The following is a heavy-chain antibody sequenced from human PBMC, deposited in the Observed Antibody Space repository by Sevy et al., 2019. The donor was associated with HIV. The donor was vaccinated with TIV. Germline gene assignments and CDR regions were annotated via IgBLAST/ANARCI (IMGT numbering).Heavy chain of an antibody. J-gene: IGHJ4*02. D-gene: IGHD4-17*01. CDR3: ARDLPPSATTVAHFDY. CDR1: GFIFSGYE. V-gene: IGHV3-48*03. Sequence: GGSLRLSCAASGFIFSGYEMTWVRQAPGKGLEWVSSISSRGSATYYANSVRGRFTIFRDNAENSLYLQMSSLRVEDTAVYYCARDLPPSATTVAHFDYWGQGTLVTVSS. CDR2: ISSRGSAT.